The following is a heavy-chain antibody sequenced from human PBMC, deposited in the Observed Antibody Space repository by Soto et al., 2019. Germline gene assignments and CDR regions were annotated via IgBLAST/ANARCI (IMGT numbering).Heavy chain of an antibody. CDR2: ISGSGGST. J-gene: IGHJ4*02. Sequence: PGGSLRLSCAASGFTFSSYAMSWVRQAPGKGLEWVSAISGSGGSTYYADSVKGRFTISRDNSKNTLYLQMNSLRAEDTAVYYCAKRFLRGVVVPAASFDYWGQGTLVTVSS. V-gene: IGHV3-23*01. CDR1: GFTFSSYA. CDR3: AKRFLRGVVVPAASFDY. D-gene: IGHD2-2*01.